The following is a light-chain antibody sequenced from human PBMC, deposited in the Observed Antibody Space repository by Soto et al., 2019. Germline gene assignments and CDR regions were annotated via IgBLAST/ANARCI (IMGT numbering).Light chain of an antibody. Sequence: IVMTQSPATLSVSPGERATLSCRASQSVKNSLLWFQQKPGLAPSLLMYGASSRATGSPDSFSGSGSGTDFTLPISRLEPEDFAVYHCQQYGSSWTFGQGTKVDIK. CDR2: GAS. V-gene: IGKV3-20*01. CDR3: QQYGSSWT. J-gene: IGKJ1*01. CDR1: QSVKNS.